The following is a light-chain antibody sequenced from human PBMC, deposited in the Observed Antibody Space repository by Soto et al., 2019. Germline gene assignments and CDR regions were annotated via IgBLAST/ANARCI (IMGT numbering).Light chain of an antibody. V-gene: IGLV2-18*02. CDR3: SSYTSSSTFALYV. J-gene: IGLJ1*01. Sequence: QSGLTQPRSVSGSPGQSVTISCTGTSSDVGGYNRVSWYQQPPGTAPKLMIYEVSNRPSGVPDRFSGSKSGNTASLTISGLQAEDEADYYCSSYTSSSTFALYVFGTGTKVTVL. CDR1: SSDVGGYNR. CDR2: EVS.